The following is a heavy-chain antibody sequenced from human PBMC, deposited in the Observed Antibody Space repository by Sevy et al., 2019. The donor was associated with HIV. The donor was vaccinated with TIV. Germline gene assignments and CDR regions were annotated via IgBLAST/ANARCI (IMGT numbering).Heavy chain of an antibody. J-gene: IGHJ4*02. CDR1: GFPFRSNI. Sequence: GGSLRLSCSASGFPFRSNIMGWVRQAPGKRLEYVSGITSNGLSTHYVPSVKGRFSISRDNSTNTMHLQMSSLRPEDTAVYYCVKYRGLTQDFDYWGQGTLVIVSS. D-gene: IGHD3-10*01. V-gene: IGHV3-64D*06. CDR2: ITSNGLST. CDR3: VKYRGLTQDFDY.